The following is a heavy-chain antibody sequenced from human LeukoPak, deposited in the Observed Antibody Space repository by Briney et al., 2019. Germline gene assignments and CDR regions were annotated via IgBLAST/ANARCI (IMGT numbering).Heavy chain of an antibody. Sequence: SETLSLTCTVSGYSISSGYYWGWIRQSPGKGLEWIGSIYHSGSTYYNPSLKSRVTISVDTSKNQFSLKLSSVTAADTAVYYCARDNSYYYGSGSGALFDYWGQGTLVTVSS. V-gene: IGHV4-38-2*02. D-gene: IGHD3-10*01. CDR3: ARDNSYYYGSGSGALFDY. CDR1: GYSISSGYY. CDR2: IYHSGST. J-gene: IGHJ4*02.